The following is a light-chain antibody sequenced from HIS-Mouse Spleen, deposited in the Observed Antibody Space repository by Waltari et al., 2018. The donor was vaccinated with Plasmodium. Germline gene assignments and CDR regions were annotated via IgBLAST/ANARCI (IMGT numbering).Light chain of an antibody. Sequence: EFVLTQSPGTLSSSPAARATLSCRASQSVSSSYLAWYQQKPGQAPRLLIYGASSRATGIPDRFSGSGSGTDFTLTISRLEPEDFAVYYCQQYGSSPYTFGQGTKLEIK. CDR2: GAS. J-gene: IGKJ2*01. V-gene: IGKV3-20*01. CDR3: QQYGSSPYT. CDR1: QSVSSSY.